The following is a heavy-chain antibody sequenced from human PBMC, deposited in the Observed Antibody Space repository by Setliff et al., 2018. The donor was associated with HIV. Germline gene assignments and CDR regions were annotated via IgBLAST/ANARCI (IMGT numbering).Heavy chain of an antibody. V-gene: IGHV1-2*02. D-gene: IGHD6-6*01. CDR1: GYTFNNYG. CDR3: GREAEQGERSSSWYFDY. CDR2: INPNTGGT. Sequence: ASVKVSCKASGYTFNNYGISWVRQAPGQGLEWMGWINPNTGGTNFAQKFQGRVTMTRDTSISTAYMELSRLRSDDTAVYYCGREAEQGERSSSWYFDYWGQGTLVTVSS. J-gene: IGHJ4*02.